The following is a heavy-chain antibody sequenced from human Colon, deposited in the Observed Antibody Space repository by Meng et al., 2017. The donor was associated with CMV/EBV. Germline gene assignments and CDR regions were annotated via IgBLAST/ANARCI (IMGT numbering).Heavy chain of an antibody. CDR1: GFSFRNAW. V-gene: IGHV3-15*01. CDR3: ATMSSGDFYDSSGFDS. J-gene: IGHJ5*01. Sequence: GGFLRLSCAASGFSFRNAWMTWIRQAPGKGLEWVGRIKGPPDGGTTDYAAPVKGRFTISRDESKNTLHLQMSSLKTEDTAVYYCATMSSGDFYDSSGFDSWGQGMQVTVSS. D-gene: IGHD3-22*01. CDR2: IKGPPDGGTT.